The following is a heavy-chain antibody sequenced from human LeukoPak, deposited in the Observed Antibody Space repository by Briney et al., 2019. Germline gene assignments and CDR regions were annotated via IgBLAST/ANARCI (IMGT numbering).Heavy chain of an antibody. CDR2: INPSGGST. Sequence: ASVKVSCKASGYTFTSYYMHWVRQAPGQGLEWMGIINPSGGSTSYAQKFQGRVTMTRDTSTSTVYMELSSLRSEDTAVYYCARERVVVVTAIHYGMDVWGQGTTVTVSS. J-gene: IGHJ6*02. D-gene: IGHD2-21*02. V-gene: IGHV1-46*01. CDR1: GYTFTSYY. CDR3: ARERVVVVTAIHYGMDV.